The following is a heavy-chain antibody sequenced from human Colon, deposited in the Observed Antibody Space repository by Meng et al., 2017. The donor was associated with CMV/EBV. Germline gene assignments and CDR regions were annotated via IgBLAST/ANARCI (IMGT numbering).Heavy chain of an antibody. CDR2: IYNSGST. CDR3: ARGVLNFFDY. CDR1: GGSFTTNSYF. Sequence: QLELEGSGPGLVKLSETLSLTCSVSGGSFTTNSYFWAWIRQPPGKGLEYIGSIYNSGSTYYNASLKSRVTMSVDTSKNQFSLKLSSVTAADTAKYYCARGVLNFFDYWGQGTLVTVSS. V-gene: IGHV4-39*07. D-gene: IGHD3-10*01. J-gene: IGHJ4*02.